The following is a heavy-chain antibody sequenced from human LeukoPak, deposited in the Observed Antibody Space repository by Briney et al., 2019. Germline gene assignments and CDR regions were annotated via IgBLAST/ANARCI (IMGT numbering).Heavy chain of an antibody. J-gene: IGHJ4*02. V-gene: IGHV1-18*01. D-gene: IGHD3-10*01. Sequence: ASVKVSCKASGYTFTSYGISWVRQAPGQGLEWMGWISAYNGNTNYAQKLQGRVTMTTDTSTSTAYMELRSLRSDDTAVYYCARIIYYGSGSYYPYFDYWGQGTLVTVSS. CDR1: GYTFTSYG. CDR3: ARIIYYGSGSYYPYFDY. CDR2: ISAYNGNT.